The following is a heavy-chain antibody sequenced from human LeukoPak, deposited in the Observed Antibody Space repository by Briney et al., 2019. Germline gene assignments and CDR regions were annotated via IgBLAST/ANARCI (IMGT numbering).Heavy chain of an antibody. D-gene: IGHD3-3*01. CDR1: GYTFTSYA. CDR2: IGTGGST. V-gene: IGHV3-23*01. J-gene: IGHJ4*02. Sequence: GGSLRVSCAASGYTFTSYAMSWVRQAPGKGLEWVSLIGTGGSTYYTDSVKGRFTISRDNSKNTLYQQMDSLRADDTAVYYCAKKSPRGYYEHWGQGTLVTVSS. CDR3: AKKSPRGYYEH.